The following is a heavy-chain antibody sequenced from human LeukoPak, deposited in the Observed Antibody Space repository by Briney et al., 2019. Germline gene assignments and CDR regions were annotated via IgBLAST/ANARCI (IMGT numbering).Heavy chain of an antibody. V-gene: IGHV3-7*05. CDR2: IKQDGSET. CDR3: ATYWRYFDWLLSDI. J-gene: IGHJ3*02. Sequence: GGSLRLSCEASGFSFGDYWMNWVRQAPGKGLEWVANIKQDGSETYYVESVKGRFTISRDNAKKSLYLQMNSLRAEDTAIYCCATYWRYFDWLLSDIWGLGTMVTVSS. CDR1: GFSFGDYW. D-gene: IGHD3-9*01.